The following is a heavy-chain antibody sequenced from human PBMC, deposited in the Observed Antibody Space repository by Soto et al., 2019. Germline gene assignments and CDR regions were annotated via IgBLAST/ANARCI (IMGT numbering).Heavy chain of an antibody. D-gene: IGHD6-13*01. CDR2: IVPIYRTA. CDR1: VGSLSRYR. J-gene: IGHJ4*02. CDR3: ARDSGPKLSSS. Sequence: SVNVSCNAAVGSLSRYRFNWVRQARREGLEWLGGIVPIYRTADYAQKFQGRVTITADESTRTVYMELSSLKSQDPALYSCARDSGPKLSSSWGQRTLVTVSS. V-gene: IGHV1-69*01.